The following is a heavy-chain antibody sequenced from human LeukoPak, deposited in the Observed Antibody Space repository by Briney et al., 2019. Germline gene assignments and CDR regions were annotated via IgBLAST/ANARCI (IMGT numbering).Heavy chain of an antibody. D-gene: IGHD3-10*01. V-gene: IGHV3-23*01. CDR2: ISGSGGST. CDR1: GFTFSSYA. Sequence: GGSLRLSCAASGFTFSSYAMSWVRQAPGKGLEWVSAISGSGGSTYYADSVKGRFTISRDKSKNTLYLQMSSLRAEDMAVYYCAKEDGSGTYYLYYFESWGQGALVTVSS. CDR3: AKEDGSGTYYLYYFES. J-gene: IGHJ4*02.